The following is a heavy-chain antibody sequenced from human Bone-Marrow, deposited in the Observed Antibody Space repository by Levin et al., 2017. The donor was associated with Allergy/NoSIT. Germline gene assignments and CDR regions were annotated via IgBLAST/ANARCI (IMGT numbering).Heavy chain of an antibody. CDR1: GGSISGGGYY. J-gene: IGHJ3*01. D-gene: IGHD1/OR15-1a*01. CDR2: ISYIGST. Sequence: SETLSLTCTVSGGSISGGGYYWFWIRQHPGTGLEWIVCISYIGSTHYNPSLKRRVIISADTSDKQFALKMSSVTAAATAVFYCARGTFLGASDAFDVWGQGTIVTVSS. V-gene: IGHV4-31*03. CDR3: ARGTFLGASDAFDV.